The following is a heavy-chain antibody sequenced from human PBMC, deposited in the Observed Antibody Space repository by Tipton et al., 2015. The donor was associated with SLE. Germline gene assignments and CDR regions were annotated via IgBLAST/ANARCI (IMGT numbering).Heavy chain of an antibody. CDR3: ARLGYCSSTSCYTGGYSSGHDAFDI. CDR2: ISSSGGST. V-gene: IGHV3-64D*06. CDR1: GFTFSDYA. J-gene: IGHJ3*02. Sequence: SLRLSCSASGFTFSDYAMHWVRLAPGKGLEYVSGISSSGGSTYHADSVRDRFTISRDNSKNTLYLQMSSLRGDDTAVYYCARLGYCSSTSCYTGGYSSGHDAFDIWGQGTMVTVSS. D-gene: IGHD2-2*02.